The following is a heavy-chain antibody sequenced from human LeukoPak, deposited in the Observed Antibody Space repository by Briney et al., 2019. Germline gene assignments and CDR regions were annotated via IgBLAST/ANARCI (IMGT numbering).Heavy chain of an antibody. V-gene: IGHV1-69*05. CDR1: GGTFSSYA. J-gene: IGHJ6*03. CDR3: ARDHLVAGRYYYYYYMDV. D-gene: IGHD6-19*01. Sequence: SVKVSCKASGGTFSSYAISWVRQAPGQGLEWMGRIIPIFGTANYAQKFQGRVTITTDESTSTAYMELSSLRSEDTAVYYCARDHLVAGRYYYYYYMDVWAKGPRSPSP. CDR2: IIPIFGTA.